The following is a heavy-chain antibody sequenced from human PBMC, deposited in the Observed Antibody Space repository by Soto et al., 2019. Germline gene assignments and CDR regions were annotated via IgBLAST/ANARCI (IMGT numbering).Heavy chain of an antibody. J-gene: IGHJ5*02. V-gene: IGHV1-8*01. CDR2: MNPNSGNT. D-gene: IGHD6-19*01. Sequence: QVQLVQSGAEVKKPGASVKVSCKASGYTFTSYDINWVRQATGQGLEWMGWMNPNSGNTGYAQKFQGRVPMTRHTSIITAYMELSSLRSEDTALYYCARGLVAVAGTRWFDPWCQGTLITVSS. CDR3: ARGLVAVAGTRWFDP. CDR1: GYTFTSYD.